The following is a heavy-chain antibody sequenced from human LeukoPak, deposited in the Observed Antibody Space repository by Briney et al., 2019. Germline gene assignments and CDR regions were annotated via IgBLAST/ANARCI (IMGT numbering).Heavy chain of an antibody. CDR2: INTNTGNP. D-gene: IGHD5-18*01. Sequence: ASVKVSCKASGYTFTSYTMNWVRQAPGQGLEWMGWINTNTGNPTYAQGFTGRFVFSLDTSVSTAYLQITSLKAEDTAVYYCARAHPGYSYGPSFIDYWGQGTLVTVSS. CDR1: GYTFTSYT. J-gene: IGHJ4*02. V-gene: IGHV7-4-1*02. CDR3: ARAHPGYSYGPSFIDY.